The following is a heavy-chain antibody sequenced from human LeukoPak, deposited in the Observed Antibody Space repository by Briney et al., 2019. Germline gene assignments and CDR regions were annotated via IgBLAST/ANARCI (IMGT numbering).Heavy chain of an antibody. CDR2: IKQDGSDK. CDR3: AKENYYDSSGYYRGSAFDI. CDR1: GFTFSSYW. D-gene: IGHD3-22*01. J-gene: IGHJ3*02. Sequence: PGGSLRLSCAASGFTFSSYWMSWVRQTPGKGLEWVANIKQDGSDKHYVDSVKGRFTISRDNAKSSLHLEMNSLRAEDTAVYYCAKENYYDSSGYYRGSAFDIWGQGTMVTVSS. V-gene: IGHV3-7*03.